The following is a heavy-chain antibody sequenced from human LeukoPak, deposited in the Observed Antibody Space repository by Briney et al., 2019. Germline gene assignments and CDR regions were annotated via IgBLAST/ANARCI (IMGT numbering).Heavy chain of an antibody. CDR1: SGSITRHY. V-gene: IGHV4-59*11. CDR3: ARDSVDESSGYYPSGAFDL. J-gene: IGHJ3*01. Sequence: SETLSLTCTVSSGSITRHYWTWIRQPPGKGLEWIGYIHCGGSTNYNPSLKSRVTISVDTSKKQFSLNMSSVTPADTALYYCARDSVDESSGYYPSGAFDLWGQGTLVTVSS. D-gene: IGHD3-22*01. CDR2: IHCGGST.